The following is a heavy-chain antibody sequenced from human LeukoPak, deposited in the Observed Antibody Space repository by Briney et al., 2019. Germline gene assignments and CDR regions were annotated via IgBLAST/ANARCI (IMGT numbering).Heavy chain of an antibody. V-gene: IGHV5-51*01. Sequence: GESLKISCKGSGYSFTSYWIGWVRQMPGKSLEWMGIIYPGDSDTRYSPSFQGQVTISADKSISTAYLQWSSLKASDTAMYYCARNWGYYYDSSGYLHFDYWGQGTLVTVSS. CDR1: GYSFTSYW. J-gene: IGHJ4*02. CDR2: IYPGDSDT. D-gene: IGHD3-22*01. CDR3: ARNWGYYYDSSGYLHFDY.